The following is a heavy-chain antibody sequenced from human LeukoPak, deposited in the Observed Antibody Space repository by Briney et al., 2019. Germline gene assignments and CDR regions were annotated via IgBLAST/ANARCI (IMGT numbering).Heavy chain of an antibody. V-gene: IGHV3-30-3*01. D-gene: IGHD3-16*02. Sequence: GGSLRLSCAASGSTFSSYAMHWVRQAPGKGLEWVAVISYDGSNKYYADSVKGRFTISRDNSKNTLYLQMNSLRAEDTAAYYCARDDPLYYDYVWGSYRYTLLDYWGQGTLVTVSS. J-gene: IGHJ4*02. CDR2: ISYDGSNK. CDR3: ARDDPLYYDYVWGSYRYTLLDY. CDR1: GSTFSSYA.